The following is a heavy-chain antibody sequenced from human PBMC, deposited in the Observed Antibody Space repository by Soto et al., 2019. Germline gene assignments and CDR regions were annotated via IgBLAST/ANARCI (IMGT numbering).Heavy chain of an antibody. J-gene: IGHJ6*02. D-gene: IGHD3-10*01. Sequence: QVQLVQSGVEVKKPGSSVRVSCKASGATFKNSVISWVRQAPGQGLEWMGGTIPLFGTTDYAQKFQGRLTITTDESTTTAYMEVSRLTSEDTAVYYCVAELDFGKLSVVWGQGTTVIVSS. CDR1: GATFKNSV. CDR3: VAELDFGKLSVV. CDR2: TIPLFGTT. V-gene: IGHV1-69*01.